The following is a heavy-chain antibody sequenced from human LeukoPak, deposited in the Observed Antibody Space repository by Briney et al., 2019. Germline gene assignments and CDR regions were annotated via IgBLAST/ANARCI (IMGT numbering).Heavy chain of an antibody. Sequence: GGSLRLSCAASGFTFDDYGMSWVRQAPGKGLEWVSGINWNGGSTDYADSVKGRFTISRDNSKNTLYLQMNSLRAEDTAVYYCAKDPDCTSGICYTFFDYWGQGTLVTVSS. J-gene: IGHJ4*02. CDR2: INWNGGST. V-gene: IGHV3-20*04. D-gene: IGHD2-8*01. CDR1: GFTFDDYG. CDR3: AKDPDCTSGICYTFFDY.